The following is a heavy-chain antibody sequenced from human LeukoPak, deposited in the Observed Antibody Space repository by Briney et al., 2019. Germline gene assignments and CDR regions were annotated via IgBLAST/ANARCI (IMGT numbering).Heavy chain of an antibody. J-gene: IGHJ4*01. Sequence: ASVKVSCKASGGTFSSYAISWVRQAPGQGLEWMGGIIPIFGTANYAQKFQGRVTITTDESTSTAYMELSSLRSEETAVYYFARGWDGGSYWYSANAVGYWGQGTLGNVS. CDR1: GGTFSSYA. V-gene: IGHV1-69*05. CDR3: ARGWDGGSYWYSANAVGY. D-gene: IGHD3-10*01. CDR2: IIPIFGTA.